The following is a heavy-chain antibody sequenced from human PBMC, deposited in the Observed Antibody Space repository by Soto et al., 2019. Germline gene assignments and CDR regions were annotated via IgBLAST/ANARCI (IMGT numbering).Heavy chain of an antibody. CDR3: ARGGLWSSDACDL. J-gene: IGHJ3*01. V-gene: IGHV1-69*12. CDR1: GGTFSSYA. D-gene: IGHD3-16*01. Sequence: QVQLVQSGAEVKKPGSSVKVSCKASGGTFSSYAISWVRQAPGQGLEWTGGIIPIFGTPNYAQKLQGRVTITADESTSKAYMELCSVRSEDKAAYYCARGGLWSSDACDLWGQGTMVTVSS. CDR2: IIPIFGTP.